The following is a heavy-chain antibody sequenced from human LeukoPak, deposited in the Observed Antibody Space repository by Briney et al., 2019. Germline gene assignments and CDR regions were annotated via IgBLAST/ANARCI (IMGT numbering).Heavy chain of an antibody. V-gene: IGHV1-46*01. Sequence: ASVKVSCKGSGYTFTRYYMHWVGQAGGQGGEGVGVINPSGGSTSYAQKFQGRVTMTRDTSTSTVYMELSSLRSEDTAVYYCARGYDFWSGYRIAFDIWGQGTMVTVSS. D-gene: IGHD3-3*01. CDR3: ARGYDFWSGYRIAFDI. J-gene: IGHJ3*02. CDR1: GYTFTRYY. CDR2: INPSGGST.